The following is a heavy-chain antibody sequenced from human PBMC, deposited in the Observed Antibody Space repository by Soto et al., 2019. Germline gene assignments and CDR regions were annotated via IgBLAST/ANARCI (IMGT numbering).Heavy chain of an antibody. J-gene: IGHJ3*02. V-gene: IGHV1-46*01. CDR3: ARDRGAPSLVVVTATYAFDI. D-gene: IGHD2-21*02. CDR1: GYTFTSFY. Sequence: ASVKVSCAASGYTFTSFYMHWVRQAPGQGLEWMGIINPSGGSTSYAQKFQGRVTMTRDTSTSTVYMELSSLRSEDTAVYYCARDRGAPSLVVVTATYAFDIWGQGTMVTVSS. CDR2: INPSGGST.